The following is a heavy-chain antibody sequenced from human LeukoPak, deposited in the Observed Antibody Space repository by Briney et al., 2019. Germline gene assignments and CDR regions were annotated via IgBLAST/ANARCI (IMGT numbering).Heavy chain of an antibody. V-gene: IGHV3-30*02. J-gene: IGHJ6*03. CDR1: GFTFSSYG. D-gene: IGHD3-3*01. CDR2: IRYDGSNK. Sequence: PGGSLRLSCAASGFTFSSYGMHWVRQAPGKGLEWVAFIRYDGSNKYYADSVKGRFTISRDNSKNTLYLQMNSLRAEDTAVYYSAKQVGRGYYRYYYYMDVWGKGTTVTVSS. CDR3: AKQVGRGYYRYYYYMDV.